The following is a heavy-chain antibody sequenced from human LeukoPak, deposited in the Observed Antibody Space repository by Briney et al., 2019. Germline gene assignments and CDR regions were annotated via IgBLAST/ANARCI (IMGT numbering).Heavy chain of an antibody. Sequence: PGGSLRLSCAASGFTFSSYEMNWVRQAPGKGLEWVSYISSGGSTIYYADSVKGRFTISRDNSKNTLYLQMNSLRAEDTAVYYCAKDKGDSSSWYGLSYFDYWGQGTLVTVSS. CDR3: AKDKGDSSSWYGLSYFDY. CDR1: GFTFSSYE. D-gene: IGHD6-13*01. V-gene: IGHV3-48*03. J-gene: IGHJ4*02. CDR2: ISSGGSTI.